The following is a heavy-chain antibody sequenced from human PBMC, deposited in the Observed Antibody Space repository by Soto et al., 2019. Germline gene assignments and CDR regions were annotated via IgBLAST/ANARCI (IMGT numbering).Heavy chain of an antibody. CDR1: GYTFTGYY. Sequence: ASVKVSCKASGYTFTGYYMHWVRQAPGQGLEWMGWINPNSGGTNYAQKFQGRVTMTRDTSISTAYMELSRLRSDDTAVYYCARQASTDKENWFDPWGQGTLVTVS. CDR2: INPNSGGT. J-gene: IGHJ5*02. V-gene: IGHV1-2*02. CDR3: ARQASTDKENWFDP. D-gene: IGHD4-17*01.